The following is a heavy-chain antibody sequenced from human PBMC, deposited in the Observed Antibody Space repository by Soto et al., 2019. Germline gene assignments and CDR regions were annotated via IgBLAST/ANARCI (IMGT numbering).Heavy chain of an antibody. V-gene: IGHV4-59*01. D-gene: IGHD4-4*01. CDR2: IYYSGST. Sequence: SETLSLTCTVSGGSISSYYWSWIRQPPGKGLEWIGYIYYSGSTNYNPSLKSRVTISVDTSKNQFSLKLSSVTAEDTAVYYCASSYSNYALIDYYYYGMDVWGQGTTVTVSS. J-gene: IGHJ6*02. CDR1: GGSISSYY. CDR3: ASSYSNYALIDYYYYGMDV.